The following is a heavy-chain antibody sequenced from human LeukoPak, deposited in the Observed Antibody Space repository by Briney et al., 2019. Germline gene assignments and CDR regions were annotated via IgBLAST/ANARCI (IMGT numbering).Heavy chain of an antibody. J-gene: IGHJ4*02. CDR2: IYYSGST. CDR3: ARHVLVWIAARRTYYFDY. V-gene: IGHV4-39*01. Sequence: SETQSLTCTVSGGSISSSSYYWGWIRQPPGKGLEWIGSIYYSGSTYYNPSLKSRVTISVDTSKNQFSLKLSSVTAADTAVYYCARHVLVWIAARRTYYFDYWGQGTLVTVSS. D-gene: IGHD6-6*01. CDR1: GGSISSSSYY.